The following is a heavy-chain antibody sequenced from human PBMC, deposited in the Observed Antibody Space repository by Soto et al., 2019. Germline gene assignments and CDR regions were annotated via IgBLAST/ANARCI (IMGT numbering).Heavy chain of an antibody. D-gene: IGHD2-15*01. Sequence: ASVKVSCKASGVTFSSYAISWVRQAPGQGLEWMGGIIPIFGTANYAQKFQGRVTITADKSTSTAYMELSSLRSEDTAVYYCARDRSGTVDAFDIWGQGTMVTVSS. V-gene: IGHV1-69*06. CDR3: ARDRSGTVDAFDI. J-gene: IGHJ3*02. CDR1: GVTFSSYA. CDR2: IIPIFGTA.